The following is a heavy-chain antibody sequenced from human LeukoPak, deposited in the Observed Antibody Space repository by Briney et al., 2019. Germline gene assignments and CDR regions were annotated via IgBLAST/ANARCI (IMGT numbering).Heavy chain of an antibody. V-gene: IGHV3-74*01. CDR2: INSDESST. Sequence: GGSLRLSCAASGFTFSSYWMHWVRQAPRKGLVWVARINSDESSTIYADSVKGRFTISRDNAKNALHLQMNSRRAEDTAVYYCARDQRTVASCAFDLWGQGTRVTVSS. D-gene: IGHD4-23*01. CDR1: GFTFSSYW. CDR3: ARDQRTVASCAFDL. J-gene: IGHJ3*01.